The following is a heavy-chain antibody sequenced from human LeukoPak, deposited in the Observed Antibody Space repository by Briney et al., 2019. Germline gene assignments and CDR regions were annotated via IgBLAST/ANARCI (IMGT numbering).Heavy chain of an antibody. J-gene: IGHJ3*02. CDR2: IYSGGST. V-gene: IGHV3-66*01. CDR1: GFTVSSSY. Sequence: PGGSLRLSCEASGFTVSSSYMSWVRRAPGKGLEWVSVIYSGGSTDYKDSVKDRFIISRDNSKNTLYLQMNSLRAEDTAVYYCAKEMATMNAFDILGQGTMVTVSS. CDR3: AKEMATMNAFDI. D-gene: IGHD5-24*01.